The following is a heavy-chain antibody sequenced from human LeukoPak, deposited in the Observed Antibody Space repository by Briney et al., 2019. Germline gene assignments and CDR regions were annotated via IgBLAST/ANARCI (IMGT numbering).Heavy chain of an antibody. J-gene: IGHJ5*02. CDR2: IWGDDDKT. V-gene: IGHV3-23*01. D-gene: IGHD2-15*01. CDR1: GFTFSNYA. Sequence: PGGPLRLSCVASGFTFSNYAKTWVRQAPGEGMELVAGIWGDDDKTVYGDAVKGRFTISRDNSKNTLYLQMNSVRADDTAVYYCAKTQGYYDAWGQGALVTVSS. CDR3: AKTQGYYDA.